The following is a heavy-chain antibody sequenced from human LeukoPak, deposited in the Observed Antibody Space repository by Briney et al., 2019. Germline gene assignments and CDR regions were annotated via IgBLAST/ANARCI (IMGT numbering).Heavy chain of an antibody. Sequence: PSETLSLTCTVSGVSISSYYRSWIRQPARKGLEWIGRIYTSGSTPYNPSLKSRVTMSVDTSKYQFSLKLSSVTAADTAMYYCARGGTMGNANWFDPWGQGNLFTVSS. V-gene: IGHV4-4*07. CDR2: IYTSGST. J-gene: IGHJ5*02. D-gene: IGHD3-16*01. CDR3: ARGGTMGNANWFDP. CDR1: GVSISSYY.